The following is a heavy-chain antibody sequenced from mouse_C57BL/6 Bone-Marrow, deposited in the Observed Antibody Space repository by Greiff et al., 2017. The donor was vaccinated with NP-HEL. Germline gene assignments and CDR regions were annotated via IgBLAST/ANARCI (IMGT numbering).Heavy chain of an antibody. CDR1: GYTFTSYG. CDR3: AREGNWPYFDY. Sequence: VQLQQSGAELARPGASVKLSCKASGYTFTSYGISWVKQRTGQGLEWIGEIYPRRGNTYYNEKFKGKATLTADKSSSTAYMELRSLTSEDAAVYFCAREGNWPYFDYWGQGTTLTVSS. V-gene: IGHV1-81*01. J-gene: IGHJ2*01. D-gene: IGHD4-1*01. CDR2: IYPRRGNT.